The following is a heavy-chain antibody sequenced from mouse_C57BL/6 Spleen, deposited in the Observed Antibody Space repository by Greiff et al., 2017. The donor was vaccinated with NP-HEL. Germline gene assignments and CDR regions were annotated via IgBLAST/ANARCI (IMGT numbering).Heavy chain of an antibody. D-gene: IGHD3-2*02. CDR3: ARWTAQATY. Sequence: VQLQQSGAELVRPGTSVKVSCKASGYAFTNYLIEWVKQRPGQGLEWIGVINPGSGGTNYNEKFKGKATLTADKSSSTAYMQLSSLTSEDSAVYFCARWTAQATYWGQGTLVTVSA. V-gene: IGHV1-54*01. CDR1: GYAFTNYL. J-gene: IGHJ3*01. CDR2: INPGSGGT.